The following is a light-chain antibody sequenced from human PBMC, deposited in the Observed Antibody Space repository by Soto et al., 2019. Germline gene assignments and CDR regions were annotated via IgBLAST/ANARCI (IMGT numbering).Light chain of an antibody. CDR2: DAS. CDR1: QDISNY. Sequence: DIQMTQSPSSLSASVGDRVTITCQASQDISNYLNWYQQKPGKAPKLLIYDASNLETGVPSRFSGSGSGTDFSFTISSLQPEDIATYYCQQSNDLVSFGQGTRLEIK. J-gene: IGKJ5*01. V-gene: IGKV1-33*01. CDR3: QQSNDLVS.